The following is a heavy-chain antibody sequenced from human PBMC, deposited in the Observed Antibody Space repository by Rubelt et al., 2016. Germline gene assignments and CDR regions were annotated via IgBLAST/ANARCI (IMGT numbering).Heavy chain of an antibody. CDR2: ISYDGSNK. Sequence: GEGLEWVAVISYDGSNKYYADSVKGRFTISRDNSKNTLYLQMNSLRAEDTAVYYCAKGEDYYYDSSGYAFDIWGQGTMVTVSS. D-gene: IGHD3-22*01. V-gene: IGHV3-30*04. J-gene: IGHJ3*02. CDR3: AKGEDYYYDSSGYAFDI.